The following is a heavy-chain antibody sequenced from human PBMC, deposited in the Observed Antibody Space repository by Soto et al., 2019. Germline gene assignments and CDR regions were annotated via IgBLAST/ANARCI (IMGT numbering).Heavy chain of an antibody. V-gene: IGHV1-18*01. J-gene: IGHJ6*03. CDR3: ARTTVTASYYYMDV. D-gene: IGHD4-17*01. CDR2: ISTYNGNT. CDR1: GYTFINYG. Sequence: GASVKVSCKASGYTFINYGITWVRQAPGQGLEWLGWISTYNGNTKYAQKVQGRLTMTTDTSTSTANMELTSLRSDDTALYYCARTTVTASYYYMDVWGKGSTVTVS.